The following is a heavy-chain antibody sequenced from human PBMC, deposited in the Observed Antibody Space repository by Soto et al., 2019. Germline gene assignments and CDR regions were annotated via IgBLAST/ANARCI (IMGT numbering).Heavy chain of an antibody. D-gene: IGHD3-16*01. CDR1: GYSFTNND. Sequence: ASVKVSCKPSGYSFTNNDVSWVRQATGQGLERMGWMNPRSGDTGYAQKFQGRVTMTRDISIATAYMELSSLRSDDTAIYYCARMGTFGSLNWFDPWGQGTMVTVAS. CDR2: MNPRSGDT. J-gene: IGHJ5*02. V-gene: IGHV1-8*02. CDR3: ARMGTFGSLNWFDP.